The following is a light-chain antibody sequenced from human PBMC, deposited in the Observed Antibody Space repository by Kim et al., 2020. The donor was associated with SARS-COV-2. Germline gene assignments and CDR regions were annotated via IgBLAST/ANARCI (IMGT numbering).Light chain of an antibody. CDR1: RSNIGNNP. CDR3: ATWDSSLSVGV. CDR2: DND. V-gene: IGLV1-51*01. J-gene: IGLJ3*02. Sequence: QSVLTQPPSVSAAPGHKVTIPCSGSRSNIGNNPVSWYQQFPGTAPKLITYDNDKRPSGIPDRFSSSKSGTSATLGITGLRTGDEADYYCATWDSSLSVGVFGGGTQLTVL.